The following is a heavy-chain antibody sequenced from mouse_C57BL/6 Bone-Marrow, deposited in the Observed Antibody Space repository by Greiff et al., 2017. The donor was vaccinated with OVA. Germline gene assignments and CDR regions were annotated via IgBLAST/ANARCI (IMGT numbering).Heavy chain of an antibody. D-gene: IGHD1-1*01. CDR3: ARKIYYYGSSYWYFDV. Sequence: VHLVESDAELVKPGASVKISCKVSGYTFTDHTIHWMKQRPEQGLEWIGYIYPRDGSTKYNEKFKGKATLTADKSSSTAYMQLNSLTSEDSAVYFCARKIYYYGSSYWYFDVWGTGTTVTVSS. CDR2: IYPRDGST. J-gene: IGHJ1*03. V-gene: IGHV1-78*01. CDR1: GYTFTDHT.